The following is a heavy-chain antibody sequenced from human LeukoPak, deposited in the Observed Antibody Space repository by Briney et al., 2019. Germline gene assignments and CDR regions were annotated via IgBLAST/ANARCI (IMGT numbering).Heavy chain of an antibody. CDR3: VRDGDDFNFDY. D-gene: IGHD5-24*01. Sequence: GGSLRLSCAASRFTFRSYWMHWVRQAPGKGLEWVSRVIRDGSFTNYADSVKGRFTISRDNAKNTLYLQMSSLRAEDTAVYFCVRDGDDFNFDYWGQGSLVTVSS. V-gene: IGHV3-74*01. CDR2: VIRDGSFT. J-gene: IGHJ4*02. CDR1: RFTFRSYW.